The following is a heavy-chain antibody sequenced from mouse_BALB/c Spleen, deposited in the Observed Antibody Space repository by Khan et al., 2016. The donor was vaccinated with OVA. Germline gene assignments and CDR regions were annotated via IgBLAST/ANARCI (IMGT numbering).Heavy chain of an antibody. D-gene: IGHD2-10*01. V-gene: IGHV2-6-1*01. CDR2: IWHDGST. Sequence: QVQLKESGPGLVAPSQTLSITCTISGFSLTNYCVHWVRQPPGKGLEWLVVIWHDGSTTYNSALKSRLTISKDNSKSHVFLKMNSLRTDDTAMYFCARQPYYHYNVMDYWGQGTSVTVSS. J-gene: IGHJ4*01. CDR3: ARQPYYHYNVMDY. CDR1: GFSLTNYC.